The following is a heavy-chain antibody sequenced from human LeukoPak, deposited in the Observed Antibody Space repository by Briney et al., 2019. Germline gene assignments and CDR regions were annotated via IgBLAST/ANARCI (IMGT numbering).Heavy chain of an antibody. Sequence: GASVKVSCKASGYTFTSYYMHWVRQAPGQGLEWMGIINPSGGSTSHAQKFQGRVTMTRDTSTSTVYMELSSLRSEDTAVYYCARDLRYAMTSYYFDYWGQGTLVTVSS. CDR2: INPSGGST. V-gene: IGHV1-46*01. J-gene: IGHJ4*02. CDR1: GYTFTSYY. D-gene: IGHD2-15*01. CDR3: ARDLRYAMTSYYFDY.